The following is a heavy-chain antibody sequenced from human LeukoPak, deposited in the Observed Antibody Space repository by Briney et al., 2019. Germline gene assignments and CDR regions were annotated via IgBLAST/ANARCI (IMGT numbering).Heavy chain of an antibody. D-gene: IGHD1-14*01. J-gene: IGHJ5*02. V-gene: IGHV1-69*13. Sequence: ASVKVSCKASGGTFSSYAISWVRQAPGQGLEWMGGIIPIFGTANYAQKFQGRVTITADESTSTAYMELSSLRSEDTAVYYCARVSSGQSRSAFDPWGQGTLVTVSS. CDR1: GGTFSSYA. CDR3: ARVSSGQSRSAFDP. CDR2: IIPIFGTA.